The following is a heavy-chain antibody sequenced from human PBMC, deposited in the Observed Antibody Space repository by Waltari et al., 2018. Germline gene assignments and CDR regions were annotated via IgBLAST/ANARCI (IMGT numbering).Heavy chain of an antibody. CDR3: ASGGVGGEESMFDY. J-gene: IGHJ4*02. Sequence: QVQLQESGPGLVKPSETLSLTCTVSGYSISSGYYWGWIRQPPGKGLEWIGSIYHSGSTYDNPSLKGRVTISVDTSKNQFSLKLSSVTAADTAVYYCASGGVGGEESMFDYWGQGTLVTVSS. CDR2: IYHSGST. CDR1: GYSISSGYY. V-gene: IGHV4-38-2*02. D-gene: IGHD3-10*01.